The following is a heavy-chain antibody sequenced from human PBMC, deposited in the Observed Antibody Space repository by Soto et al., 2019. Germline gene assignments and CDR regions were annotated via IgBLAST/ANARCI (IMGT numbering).Heavy chain of an antibody. CDR2: IMPTFGSA. CDR3: ASERSAQYFDY. J-gene: IGHJ4*02. CDR1: GGTFSGHG. Sequence: GASVKVSCKASGGTFSGHGIAWVRQVPGQGLEWMGGIMPTFGSATYAPKFQGRVAISADKSTSTAYMELSSLRSEDTAVYFCASERSAQYFDYWGQGTLVTVSS. D-gene: IGHD1-26*01. V-gene: IGHV1-69*06.